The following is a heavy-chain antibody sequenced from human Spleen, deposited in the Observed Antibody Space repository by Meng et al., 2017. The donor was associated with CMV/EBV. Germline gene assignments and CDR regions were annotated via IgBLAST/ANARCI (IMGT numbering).Heavy chain of an antibody. J-gene: IGHJ4*02. CDR2: ISYDGSNK. V-gene: IGHV3-30*04. CDR3: ARDRNFDY. Sequence: GESLKISCAASGFTFSSYAMHWVRQAPGKGLEWVAVISYDGSNKYYADSVKGRFTISRDNSKNTLYLQMKSLRAKDTAVYYCARDRNFDYWGQGTLVTVSS. CDR1: GFTFSSYA.